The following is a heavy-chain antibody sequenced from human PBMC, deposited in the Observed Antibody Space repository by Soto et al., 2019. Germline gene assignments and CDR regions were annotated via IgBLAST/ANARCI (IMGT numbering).Heavy chain of an antibody. J-gene: IGHJ6*03. Sequence: ASVKVSCKASGYTFTGYYMHWVRQAPGQGLEWMGWINPNSGGTNYAQKFQGWVTMTRGTSISTAYMELSRLRSDDTAVYYCARASCSSTSCYWGYYMDVWGKGTTVTVSS. D-gene: IGHD2-2*01. CDR3: ARASCSSTSCYWGYYMDV. CDR1: GYTFTGYY. V-gene: IGHV1-2*04. CDR2: INPNSGGT.